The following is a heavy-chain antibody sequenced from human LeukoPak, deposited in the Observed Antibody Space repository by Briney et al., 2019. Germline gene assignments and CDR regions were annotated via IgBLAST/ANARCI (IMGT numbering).Heavy chain of an antibody. J-gene: IGHJ4*02. Sequence: PGGSLRLSCAASGFTVSSNYMSWVRQAPGKGLEWVSVIYSGGSTYYADSVKGRFTISRDNSKNTLYLQMNSLRAEDTAVYYCARDSSLVSDDSSGYYFWSGSAVGPVWGQGTLVTVSS. CDR1: GFTVSSNY. V-gene: IGHV3-66*02. CDR3: ARDSSLVSDDSSGYYFWSGSAVGPV. CDR2: IYSGGST. D-gene: IGHD3-22*01.